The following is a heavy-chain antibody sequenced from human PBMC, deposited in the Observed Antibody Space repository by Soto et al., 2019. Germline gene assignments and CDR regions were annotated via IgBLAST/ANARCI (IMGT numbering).Heavy chain of an antibody. CDR2: IIPIDATV. D-gene: IGHD6-25*01. Sequence: QVQLVQSGAEVKKPGSSVKVSCKASGGTFSNFALISWVRQAPGQGLEWMGGIIPIDATVNYAQKFQGRITLTADESTTTAYMDLGSLSSEDTAVYYCARDLLGCGYTYGDVWGQGTTVTVSS. CDR1: GGTFSNFA. V-gene: IGHV1-69*12. J-gene: IGHJ6*01. CDR3: ARDLLGCGYTYGDV.